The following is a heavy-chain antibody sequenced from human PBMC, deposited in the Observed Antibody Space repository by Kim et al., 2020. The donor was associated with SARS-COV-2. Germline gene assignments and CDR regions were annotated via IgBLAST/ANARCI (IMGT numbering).Heavy chain of an antibody. CDR1: GGSISSYY. CDR3: RGEIYSGYDYRAGWDTDY. D-gene: IGHD5-12*01. V-gene: IGHV4-59*13. CDR2: IYYSGST. Sequence: SETLSLTCTVSGGSISSYYWSWIRQPPGKGLEWIGYIYYSGSTNYNPSLKSRVTISVDTSKNQFSLKLSSVTAADTAVYYCRGEIYSGYDYRAGWDTDYWGQGTLVTVSS. J-gene: IGHJ4*02.